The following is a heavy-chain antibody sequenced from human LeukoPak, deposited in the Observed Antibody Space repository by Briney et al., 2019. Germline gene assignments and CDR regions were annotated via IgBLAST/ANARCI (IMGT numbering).Heavy chain of an antibody. CDR2: ISSSSSYI. CDR1: GFTFSSYS. Sequence: PGGSLRLSCAASGFTFSSYSMNWVRQAPGKGLEWVSSISSSSSYIYYADSVKGRFTISRDNAKNSLYLQMNSLRAEDTAVYYCARDQGYCSSTSCYEDYYYYYGMDVWGQGTTVTVSS. V-gene: IGHV3-21*01. CDR3: ARDQGYCSSTSCYEDYYYYYGMDV. D-gene: IGHD2-2*01. J-gene: IGHJ6*02.